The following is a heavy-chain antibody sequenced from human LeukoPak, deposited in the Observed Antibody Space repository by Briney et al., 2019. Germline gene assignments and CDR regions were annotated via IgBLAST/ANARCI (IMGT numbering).Heavy chain of an antibody. J-gene: IGHJ4*02. CDR2: LHTSGST. D-gene: IGHD5-18*01. Sequence: PSETLSLTCAVSGVSLKNYYWSWIRQSAEKGLEWIGRLHTSGSTTYNPSLKSRVTMSVDTSKNQFSLKLSSVTAADTAVYYCARGRAPWIQLWMGTFDYWGQGTLVTVSS. CDR1: GVSLKNYY. CDR3: ARGRAPWIQLWMGTFDY. V-gene: IGHV4-4*07.